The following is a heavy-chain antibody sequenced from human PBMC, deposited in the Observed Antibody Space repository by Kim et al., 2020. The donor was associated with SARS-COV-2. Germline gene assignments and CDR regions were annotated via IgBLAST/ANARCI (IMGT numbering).Heavy chain of an antibody. V-gene: IGHV4-31*11. J-gene: IGHJ5*01. CDR1: GGSISSGRYY. D-gene: IGHD3-16*01. CDR2: IFYSGNT. Sequence: SETLSLTCAVSGGSISSGRYYWSWIRQFPGKGLEWIGYIFYSGNTYYSSPLKSRATISVDTSKNQFSLMLTSMTVADRAVYYCARRTPGGVSTWFYTWG. CDR3: ARRTPGGVSTWFYT.